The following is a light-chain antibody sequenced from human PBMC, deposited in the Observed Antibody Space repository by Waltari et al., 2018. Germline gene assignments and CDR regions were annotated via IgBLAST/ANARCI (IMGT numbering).Light chain of an antibody. V-gene: IGLV2-23*02. CDR2: EVF. CDR3: CSYAGRGTYV. Sequence: QSALTQPASVSGTPGQSITLSCRGTTSDVRSYDLVSWYQQHPGEAPKLLICEVFKRPPDTSSRFSGAKSGSTASLTISGLQPEDEADYYCCSYAGRGTYVFGSGTKVTVL. CDR1: TSDVRSYDL. J-gene: IGLJ1*01.